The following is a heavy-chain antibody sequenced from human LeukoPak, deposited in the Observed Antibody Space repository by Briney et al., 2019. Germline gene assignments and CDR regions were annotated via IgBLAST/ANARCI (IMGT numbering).Heavy chain of an antibody. Sequence: ASVKVSCKASGYTFTSYGISWVRQAPGQGLEWMGWISAYNGNTNYAQKLQGRVTMTTDTSTNTAYMELRSLRSDDTAVYYCARDSGSGSYYPAYYYYMDVWGKGTTVTVSS. V-gene: IGHV1-18*01. CDR2: ISAYNGNT. J-gene: IGHJ6*03. CDR1: GYTFTSYG. CDR3: ARDSGSGSYYPAYYYYMDV. D-gene: IGHD3-10*01.